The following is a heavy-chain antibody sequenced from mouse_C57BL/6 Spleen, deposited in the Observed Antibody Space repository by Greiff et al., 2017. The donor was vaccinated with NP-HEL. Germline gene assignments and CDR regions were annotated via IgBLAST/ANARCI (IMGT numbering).Heavy chain of an antibody. CDR2: ISSGSSTI. D-gene: IGHD2-10*01. V-gene: IGHV5-17*01. CDR3: ARESGAYFGFAY. J-gene: IGHJ3*01. Sequence: EVMLVESGGGLVKPGGSLKLSCAASGFTFSDYGMHWVRQAPEKGLEWVAYISSGSSTIYYADTVKGRFTISRDNAKNTLFLQMTSLRSEDTAMYYCARESGAYFGFAYWGQRTLVTVSA. CDR1: GFTFSDYG.